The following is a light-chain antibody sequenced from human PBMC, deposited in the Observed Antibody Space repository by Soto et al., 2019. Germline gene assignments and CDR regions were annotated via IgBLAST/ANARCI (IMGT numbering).Light chain of an antibody. CDR3: QKYNCAPPIT. Sequence: DIQMTQSPSSLSVSVGDRVTITCRASQGISNYLAWYQQKPGKVPKLLTYAASTLQSGVPSRFSGSGSGTDFTLTISSLQPEDVATYYCQKYNCAPPITCGPGTKVDIK. J-gene: IGKJ3*01. V-gene: IGKV1-27*01. CDR2: AAS. CDR1: QGISNY.